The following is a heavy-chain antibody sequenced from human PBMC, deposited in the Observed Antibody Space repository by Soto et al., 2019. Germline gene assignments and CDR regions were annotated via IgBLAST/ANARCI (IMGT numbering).Heavy chain of an antibody. D-gene: IGHD2-15*01. V-gene: IGHV1-8*01. CDR1: GYTFTSYD. J-gene: IGHJ5*02. CDR2: MNPNSGNT. CDR3: AVYCSGGSCYPDWFDP. Sequence: GASVKVSCKASGYTFTSYDINWVRQATGQGLEWMGWMNPNSGNTGYAQKFQGRVTMTRDTSISTAYMELSRLRSDDTAVYYCAVYCSGGSCYPDWFDPWGQGTLVTVSS.